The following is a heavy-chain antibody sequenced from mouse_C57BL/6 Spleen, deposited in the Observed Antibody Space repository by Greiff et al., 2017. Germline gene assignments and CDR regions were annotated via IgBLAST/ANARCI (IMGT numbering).Heavy chain of an antibody. CDR3: ARYGNYVRSAMDY. D-gene: IGHD2-1*01. J-gene: IGHJ4*01. CDR1: GYTFTSYW. CDR2: IYPGSGST. V-gene: IGHV1-55*01. Sequence: QVQLKQPGAELVKPGASVKMSCKASGYTFTSYWITWVKQRPGQGLEWIGDIYPGSGSTNYNEKFKSKATLTVDTSSSTAYMQLSSLTSEDSAVYYCARYGNYVRSAMDYWGQGTSVTVSS.